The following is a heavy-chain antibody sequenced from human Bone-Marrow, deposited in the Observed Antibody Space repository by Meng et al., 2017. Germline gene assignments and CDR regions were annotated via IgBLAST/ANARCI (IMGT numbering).Heavy chain of an antibody. CDR2: ISSSGSTI. V-gene: IGHV3-48*03. CDR3: ARDCTGGGSCYSTPFDI. CDR1: GFTFSSYE. D-gene: IGHD2-15*01. Sequence: GESLKISCAASGFTFSSYEMNWVRQAPGKGLEWVSYISSSGSTIYYADSVKGRFTISRDNAKNSLYLQMNSLRAEDTAVYYCARDCTGGGSCYSTPFDIWGQGTMVTVSS. J-gene: IGHJ3*02.